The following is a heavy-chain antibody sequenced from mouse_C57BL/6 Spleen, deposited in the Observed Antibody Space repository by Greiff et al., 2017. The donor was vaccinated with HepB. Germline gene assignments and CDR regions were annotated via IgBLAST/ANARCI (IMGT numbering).Heavy chain of an antibody. CDR3: TRPHLSYGAMDY. J-gene: IGHJ4*01. D-gene: IGHD1-1*01. CDR2: IDPETGGT. Sequence: VKLVESGAELVRPGASVTLSCKASGYTFTDYEMHWVKQTPVHGLEWIGAIDPETGGTAYNQKFKGKAILTADKSSSTAYMELRSLTSEDSAVYYCTRPHLSYGAMDYWGQGTSVTVSS. V-gene: IGHV1-15*01. CDR1: GYTFTDYE.